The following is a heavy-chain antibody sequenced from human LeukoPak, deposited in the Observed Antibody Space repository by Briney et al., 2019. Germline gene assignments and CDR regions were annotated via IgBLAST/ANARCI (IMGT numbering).Heavy chain of an antibody. CDR2: IKQDGSEK. D-gene: IGHD3-22*01. V-gene: IGHV3-7*01. Sequence: GGSLRLSCAASGFTFSSYWMSWVRQAPGKGLEWVANIKQDGSEKYYVDSVKGRFTISRDNAKNSLYLQMNSLRAEDTAVYYCASPLYYDSSGYYYYCWGQGTLVTVSS. CDR3: ASPLYYDSSGYYYYC. J-gene: IGHJ4*02. CDR1: GFTFSSYW.